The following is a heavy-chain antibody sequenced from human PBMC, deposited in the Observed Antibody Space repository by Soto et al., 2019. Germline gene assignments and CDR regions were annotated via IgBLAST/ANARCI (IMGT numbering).Heavy chain of an antibody. CDR3: ARDFPQLRFLEWPTPSNWFDP. Sequence: ASVTVSCKASGYTFTSYYMHWVRQAPGQGLEWMGIINPSGGSTSYAQKFQGRVTMTRDTSTSTVYMELSSLRSEDTAVYYCARDFPQLRFLEWPTPSNWFDPWGQGTLVTVSS. CDR2: INPSGGST. J-gene: IGHJ5*02. CDR1: GYTFTSYY. V-gene: IGHV1-46*01. D-gene: IGHD3-3*01.